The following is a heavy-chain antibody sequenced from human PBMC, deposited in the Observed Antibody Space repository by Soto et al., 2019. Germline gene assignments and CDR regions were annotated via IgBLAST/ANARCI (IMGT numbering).Heavy chain of an antibody. Sequence: QMQLVESGGGVVQPGRSLRLSCAASGFTFSNYGMHWVRQAPGKGLEWVSLILDNGSQQFYRDSVRGRFTISRDNSRNTLYLQMNGLRDDDTALYYCVRDVDFEPNALDVWGRGTMVSVSS. D-gene: IGHD3-3*01. J-gene: IGHJ3*01. V-gene: IGHV3-33*01. CDR2: ILDNGSQQ. CDR1: GFTFSNYG. CDR3: VRDVDFEPNALDV.